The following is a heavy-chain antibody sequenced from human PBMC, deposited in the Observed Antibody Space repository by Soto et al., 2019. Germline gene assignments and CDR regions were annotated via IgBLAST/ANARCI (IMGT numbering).Heavy chain of an antibody. CDR2: ISSSGSTI. Sequence: EVQLVESGGGLVQPGGSLRLSCAASGFTFSSYEMNWVRQAPGKGLEWVSYISSSGSTIYYADSVKGRFTISRDNAKNSLYLQMNSLRAEDTAVYYCARVDSSGYSPCYWGQGTLVTVSS. J-gene: IGHJ4*02. V-gene: IGHV3-48*03. CDR3: ARVDSSGYSPCY. CDR1: GFTFSSYE. D-gene: IGHD3-22*01.